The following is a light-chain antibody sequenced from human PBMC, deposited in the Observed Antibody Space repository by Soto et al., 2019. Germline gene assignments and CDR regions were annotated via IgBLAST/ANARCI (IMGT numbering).Light chain of an antibody. CDR2: KAS. CDR3: QHYNSYSEA. J-gene: IGKJ1*01. V-gene: IGKV1-5*03. CDR1: QSIGTW. Sequence: DIQMTQSPSTLSASVGDRVTITCRASQSIGTWVAWYQQKPGEAPKLLIYKASTLKSGVPSRFSGSGSGTEFTLTISSLQPDDFATYYCQHYNSYSEAFGQGTKVDIK.